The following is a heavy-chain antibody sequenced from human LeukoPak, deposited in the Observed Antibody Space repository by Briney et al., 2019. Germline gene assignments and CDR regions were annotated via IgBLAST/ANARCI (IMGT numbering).Heavy chain of an antibody. CDR2: IYTSGST. CDR3: ARALAVAGPKYFDY. V-gene: IGHV4-61*02. J-gene: IGHJ4*02. D-gene: IGHD6-19*01. CDR1: GGPISSGSYY. Sequence: SETLSLTCTVSGGPISSGSYYWSWIRQPAGKGLEWIGRIYTSGSTNYNPSLKSRVTISVDTSKNQFSLKLSSVTAADTAVYYCARALAVAGPKYFDYWGQGTLVTVSS.